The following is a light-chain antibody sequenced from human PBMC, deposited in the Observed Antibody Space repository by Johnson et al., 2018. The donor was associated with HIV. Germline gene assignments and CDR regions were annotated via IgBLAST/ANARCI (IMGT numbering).Light chain of an antibody. CDR3: VGWDSSLSGYV. Sequence: QSVLTQPPSVSAAPGQKVTVSCSGSNTNIGNDFVSWYQQLPGKAPRLLIYDNNKRPSGIPDRFFGSKSGTSATLCITGLQTGDEADYYCVGWDSSLSGYVFGTGTTVTVL. J-gene: IGLJ1*01. V-gene: IGLV1-51*01. CDR2: DNN. CDR1: NTNIGNDF.